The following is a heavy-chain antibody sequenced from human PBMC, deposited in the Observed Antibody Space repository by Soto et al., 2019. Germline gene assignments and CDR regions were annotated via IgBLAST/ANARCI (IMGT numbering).Heavy chain of an antibody. J-gene: IGHJ4*02. Sequence: VAVISYHGSNKYYTDSVKGRFTISRDNSKNTLYLQMNGLTADDTAVYYCARDDLATRPEEYYFDYWGQGTLVTISS. D-gene: IGHD5-12*01. CDR2: ISYHGSNK. V-gene: IGHV3-30*10. CDR3: ARDDLATRPEEYYFDY.